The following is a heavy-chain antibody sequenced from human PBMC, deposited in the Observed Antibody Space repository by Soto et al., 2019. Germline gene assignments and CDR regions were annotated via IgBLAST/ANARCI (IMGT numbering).Heavy chain of an antibody. CDR2: IRSKANSYAT. V-gene: IGHV3-73*02. CDR3: TTITRVRGVWADY. CDR1: GFTFSGSA. D-gene: IGHD3-10*01. Sequence: EVQLVESGGGLVQPGGSLKLSCAASGFTFSGSAMHWVRQASGKGLEWVGRIRSKANSYATAYAASVKGRFTISRVDSKNTAYVQMNSLTTEDTAVYYCTTITRVRGVWADYWGQGTLVTVSS. J-gene: IGHJ4*02.